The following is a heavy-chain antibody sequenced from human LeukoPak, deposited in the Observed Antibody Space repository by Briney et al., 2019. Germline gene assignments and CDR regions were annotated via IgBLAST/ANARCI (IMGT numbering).Heavy chain of an antibody. CDR1: GYTFIRYA. CDR2: INMYTANP. J-gene: IGHJ4*02. V-gene: IGHV7-4-1*02. Sequence: ASVKISCKASGYTFIRYAINWLRQVPGQGLEWMGWINMYTANPAYAQGFTERSVFSLDTSVSTAYLEISNLKAEDTAVYYCARHDNDDDFDYWGQGTLVTVSS. CDR3: ARHDNDDDFDY. D-gene: IGHD3-16*01.